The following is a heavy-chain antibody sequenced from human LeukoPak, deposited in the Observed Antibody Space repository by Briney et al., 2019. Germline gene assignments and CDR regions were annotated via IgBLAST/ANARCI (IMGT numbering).Heavy chain of an antibody. CDR3: ARDLSSTSNWEFDY. V-gene: IGHV1-2*06. CDR1: GYSFAGYF. J-gene: IGHJ4*02. Sequence: ASSVKVSCKTSGYSFAGYFIHWVRQAPGQGLQWMGRINPNSGGTEYEQSFQGRVTMTRDTSISTAYVEVSTLISDDTAVYYCARDLSSTSNWEFDYWGQGTLVTVSS. D-gene: IGHD1-26*01. CDR2: INPNSGGT.